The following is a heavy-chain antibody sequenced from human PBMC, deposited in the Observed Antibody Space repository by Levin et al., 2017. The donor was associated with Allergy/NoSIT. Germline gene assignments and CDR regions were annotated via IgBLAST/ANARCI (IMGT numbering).Heavy chain of an antibody. J-gene: IGHJ2*01. V-gene: IGHV4-4*02. Sequence: NTSETLSLTCAVSSASFTSSHWWSWVRQSPEKGLEWIGEIYHSGTTNYNPSLNSRVTISVDKSKNQFSLKLNSVTAADTAVYYCARCPAGSSSRYFDLWGRGTLVTVSS. D-gene: IGHD2-2*01. CDR2: IYHSGTT. CDR3: ARCPAGSSSRYFDL. CDR1: SASFTSSHW.